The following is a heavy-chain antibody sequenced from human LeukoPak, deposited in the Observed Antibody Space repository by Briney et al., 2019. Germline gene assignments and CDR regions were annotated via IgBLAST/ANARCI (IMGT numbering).Heavy chain of an antibody. D-gene: IGHD6-19*01. V-gene: IGHV3-7*01. J-gene: IGHJ4*02. CDR2: IKQDGSEK. Sequence: PGGSLRLSCAASGFTFSSYAMSWVRQAPGKGLEWVANIKQDGSEKYYVDSVKGQLSISRDNAKNSLYLQMNSLRGEDTAVYYCARLYTSGCFDYWGQGTLVTVSS. CDR1: GFTFSSYA. CDR3: ARLYTSGCFDY.